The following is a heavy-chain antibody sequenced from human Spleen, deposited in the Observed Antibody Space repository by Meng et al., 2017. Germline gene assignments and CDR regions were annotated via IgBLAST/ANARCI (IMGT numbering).Heavy chain of an antibody. V-gene: IGHV3-23*01. CDR1: GFTFSSYA. J-gene: IGHJ6*02. Sequence: GESLKISCAASGFTFSSYAMSWVRQAPGKGLEWVSAISGSGGRTYYADSVKARFTIFRDNSKNMLYRQMNSLRAEDTAVYYCAKKSGYYGAVRQWGDYDDYYGMDVWGQGTMVTVSS. CDR2: ISGSGGRT. D-gene: IGHD3-10*01. CDR3: AKKSGYYGAVRQWGDYDDYYGMDV.